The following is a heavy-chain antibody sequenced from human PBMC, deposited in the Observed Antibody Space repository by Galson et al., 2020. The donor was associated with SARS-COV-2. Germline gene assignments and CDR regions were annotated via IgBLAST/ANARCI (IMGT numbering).Heavy chain of an antibody. V-gene: IGHV3-74*01. CDR3: ARGDMGNDYFDY. J-gene: IGHJ4*02. D-gene: IGHD7-27*01. CDR2: IYRKGSST. Sequence: GGSLRLSCAASGFTFSTYWMHWVRQAPGKGLLWFSRIYRKGSSTSYAASVKGRFTISGDNAKNTLYLQMNSLRAEDTAVYYCARGDMGNDYFDYWGQGTLVTVSS. CDR1: GFTFSTYW.